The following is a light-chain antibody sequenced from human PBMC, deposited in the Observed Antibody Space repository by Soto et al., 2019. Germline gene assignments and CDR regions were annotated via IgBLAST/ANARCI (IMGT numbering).Light chain of an antibody. Sequence: SVGDIVTIACPASQDIDISLAWFQQRPGEAPKLLMFAASGLESGVPSTFSGSGSGTEFTLTISSVKTDDFATYFCQHYDTFSWTFGGGTKVDIK. CDR1: QDIDIS. CDR2: AAS. CDR3: QHYDTFSWT. V-gene: IGKV1-5*01. J-gene: IGKJ4*02.